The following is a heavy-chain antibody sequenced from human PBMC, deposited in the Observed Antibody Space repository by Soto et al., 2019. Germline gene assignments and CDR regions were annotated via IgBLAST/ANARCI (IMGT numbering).Heavy chain of an antibody. CDR3: ARLGTTALDCPDC. CDR1: GYTFTYYP. V-gene: IGHV1-3*01. Sequence: ASVKVSCKASGYTFTYYPIHWVRQAPGQRLEWMGYIHAGSGDTEYSQQFQGRVTIAMDTSASTAYMELSSLRSEDTAVYYCARLGTTALDCPDCWGQGTLVTVSS. CDR2: IHAGSGDT. D-gene: IGHD1-26*01. J-gene: IGHJ4*02.